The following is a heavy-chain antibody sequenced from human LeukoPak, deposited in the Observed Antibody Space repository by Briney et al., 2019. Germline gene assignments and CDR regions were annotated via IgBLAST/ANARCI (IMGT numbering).Heavy chain of an antibody. Sequence: ASVKVSCKVSGYTLTELSMHWVRQAPGKGLEWMGGFDPEDGETIYAQKFQGRVTMTEDTSTDTAYMELSSLRSEDTAVYYCATHTRITGTLGAFDYWGQGTLVTVSS. CDR2: FDPEDGET. D-gene: IGHD1-7*01. CDR1: GYTLTELS. CDR3: ATHTRITGTLGAFDY. V-gene: IGHV1-24*01. J-gene: IGHJ4*02.